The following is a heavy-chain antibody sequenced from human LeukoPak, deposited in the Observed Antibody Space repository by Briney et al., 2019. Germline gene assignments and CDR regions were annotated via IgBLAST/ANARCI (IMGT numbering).Heavy chain of an antibody. Sequence: ASVKVSCKASGYTFTSYGISWVRQAPGQGLEWMGWISAYNGNTNYAQKLQGRVTMTTDTSTSTAYMELRSLRSDDTAVYYCARFLDVVPAIIGDFDYWGQGTLVTVSS. D-gene: IGHD2-2*01. J-gene: IGHJ4*02. V-gene: IGHV1-18*04. CDR2: ISAYNGNT. CDR1: GYTFTSYG. CDR3: ARFLDVVPAIIGDFDY.